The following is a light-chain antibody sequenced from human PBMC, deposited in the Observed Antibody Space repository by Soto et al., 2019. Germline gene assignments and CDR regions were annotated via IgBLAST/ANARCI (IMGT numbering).Light chain of an antibody. V-gene: IGKV3-11*01. J-gene: IGKJ2*01. CDR3: QQRSNWPPYT. CDR2: DAS. CDR1: QSVSSY. Sequence: EIVLTQSPATLSLSPGERATLSCRASQSVSSYLAWYQQKPGQAPRLLIYDASNRATGIPARFSGSGSGTDFTLTISSLEPEAFAVYYCQQRSNWPPYTFGQGTQLEIK.